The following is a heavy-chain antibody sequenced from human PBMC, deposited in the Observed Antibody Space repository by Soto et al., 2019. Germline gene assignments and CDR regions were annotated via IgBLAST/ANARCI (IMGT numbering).Heavy chain of an antibody. J-gene: IGHJ6*02. CDR1: GGTFSSYA. CDR3: ARSQGSSTSLEIYYYYYYVMDV. CDR2: IIPISGTA. D-gene: IGHD2-2*01. V-gene: IGHV1-69*13. Sequence: SVKVSCKASGGTFSSYAISWVRQAPGQGLEWMGGIIPISGTANYAQKFQGRVTITADESTSTAYMELSSLRSEDTAVYYCARSQGSSTSLEIYYYYYYVMDVWGQRSTVTVSS.